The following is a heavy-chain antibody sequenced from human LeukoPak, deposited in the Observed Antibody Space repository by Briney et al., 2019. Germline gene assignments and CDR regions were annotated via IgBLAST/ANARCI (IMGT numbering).Heavy chain of an antibody. D-gene: IGHD2-2*01. J-gene: IGHJ6*03. CDR3: ARSAGYQLLEGYYYYMDV. CDR2: IYYSGST. V-gene: IGHV4-59*01. CDR1: GGSISSYY. Sequence: SETLSLTCTVSGGSISSYYWSWIRQPPGKGPEWIGYIYYSGSTNYNPSLKSRVSISLDTSKNQFSLKLTSVTAADTAVYYCARSAGYQLLEGYYYYMDVWGKGTTVTVSS.